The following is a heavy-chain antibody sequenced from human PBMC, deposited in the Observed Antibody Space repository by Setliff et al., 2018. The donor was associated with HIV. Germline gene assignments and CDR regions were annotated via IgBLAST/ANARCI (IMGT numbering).Heavy chain of an antibody. Sequence: SETLSLTCTVSGGSIINNFWGWIRLPPGKGLEWIGHIYSSGSAEYNPSLKSRVTISIATSKNQFSLKLSSVTAADTAVYYCASLDGSESPYIYYYYMDVWGKGTAVTVSS. CDR1: GGSIINNF. V-gene: IGHV4-59*08. J-gene: IGHJ6*03. CDR2: IYSSGSA. CDR3: ASLDGSESPYIYYYYMDV. D-gene: IGHD3-10*01.